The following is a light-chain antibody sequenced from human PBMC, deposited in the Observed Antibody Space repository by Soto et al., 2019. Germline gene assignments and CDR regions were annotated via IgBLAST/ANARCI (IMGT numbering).Light chain of an antibody. Sequence: EIVVTQSPATLSLSPGDRATLSCRTSQNVNYYLAWYQQKPGQAPRLLIYDTSNRATGIPARFTGSGSGTDFTLTISSLDPEDFAVYYCHQRGDWPTFGGGTKVEI. CDR3: HQRGDWPT. J-gene: IGKJ4*01. CDR1: QNVNYY. V-gene: IGKV3-11*01. CDR2: DTS.